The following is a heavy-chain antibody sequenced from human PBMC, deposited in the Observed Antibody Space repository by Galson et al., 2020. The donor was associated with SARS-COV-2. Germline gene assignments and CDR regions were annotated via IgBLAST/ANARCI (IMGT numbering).Heavy chain of an antibody. V-gene: IGHV1-69*13. CDR2: IIPIFGTA. D-gene: IGHD1-26*01. J-gene: IGHJ3*02. CDR1: GGTFSSYA. Sequence: SVKVSCKASGGTFSSYAISWVRQAPGQGLEWMGGIIPIFGTANYAQKFQGRVTITADESTRTAYMELSSLRSEDTAVYYCAGWEAGDGYLHALGEDAFDIWGQGTMVTVAS. CDR3: AGWEAGDGYLHALGEDAFDI.